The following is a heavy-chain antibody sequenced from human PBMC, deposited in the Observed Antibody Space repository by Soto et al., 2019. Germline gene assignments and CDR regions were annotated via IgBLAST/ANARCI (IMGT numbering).Heavy chain of an antibody. J-gene: IGHJ4*02. CDR3: ARGTIIAAGIDY. CDR2: INPDGSRT. Sequence: GGSLRLSCAASGFTFSRYWMHWVRQAPGKGLVWVSHINPDGSRTDYADSVKGRFTISRDNAKNTLFLQMNSLRAEDTAVYYCARGTIIAAGIDYWGQGTLVTVSS. D-gene: IGHD6-13*01. CDR1: GFTFSRYW. V-gene: IGHV3-74*01.